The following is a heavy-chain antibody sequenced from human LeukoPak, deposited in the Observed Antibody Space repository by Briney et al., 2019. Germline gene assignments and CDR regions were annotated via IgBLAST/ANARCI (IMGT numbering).Heavy chain of an antibody. Sequence: GGSLRLSCAASGFTFSSYSMNWVRQAPGKGLEWVSYISSSSSTIYYADSVKGRFTISRDNAKNSLYLQMNSLRAEDTAVYYCAINPDYDFWSGYPFDYWGQGTLVTVSS. CDR1: GFTFSSYS. CDR3: AINPDYDFWSGYPFDY. J-gene: IGHJ4*02. V-gene: IGHV3-48*01. CDR2: ISSSSSTI. D-gene: IGHD3-3*01.